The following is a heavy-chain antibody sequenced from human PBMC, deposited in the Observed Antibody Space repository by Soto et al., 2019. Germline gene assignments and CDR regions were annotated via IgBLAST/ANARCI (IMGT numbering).Heavy chain of an antibody. CDR1: GFTFSSYA. J-gene: IGHJ6*03. V-gene: IGHV3-23*01. Sequence: GGSLRLSCAASGFTFSSYAMSWVRQAPGKGLEWVSAISGSGGSTYYADSVKGRFTISRDNSKNTLYLQMNRLRAEDTAVYYCARLGYCTNGVCYHRPYYYYYYMDVWGKGTTVTVSS. CDR3: ARLGYCTNGVCYHRPYYYYYYMDV. CDR2: ISGSGGST. D-gene: IGHD2-8*01.